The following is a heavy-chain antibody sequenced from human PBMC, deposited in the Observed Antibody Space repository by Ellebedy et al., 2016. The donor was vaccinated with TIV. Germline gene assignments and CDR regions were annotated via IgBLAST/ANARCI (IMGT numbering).Heavy chain of an antibody. CDR3: VRQKWGSNPDY. Sequence: PGGSLRLSCKASGYTFRDYWINWVRQMPGQGLEWLGMFYADDSYSTYSPSFQGHATMSVDRSINTVYLQMDTLRASDTATYFCVRQKWGSNPDYWGQGTQVIVSS. V-gene: IGHV5-10-1*01. CDR2: FYADDSYS. J-gene: IGHJ4*02. D-gene: IGHD1-26*01. CDR1: GYTFRDYW.